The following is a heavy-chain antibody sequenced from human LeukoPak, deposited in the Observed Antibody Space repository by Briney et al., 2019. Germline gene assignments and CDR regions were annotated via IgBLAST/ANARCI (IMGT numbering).Heavy chain of an antibody. J-gene: IGHJ4*02. V-gene: IGHV3-21*01. CDR1: GFAFSRYS. CDR3: ASEGDLDF. D-gene: IGHD3-10*01. CDR2: ISGSSNYI. Sequence: GGSLRLSCAASGFAFSRYSMNWVRQNPRKGLEWASGISGSSNYIGYADSVKGRFTISRDNAKNSLYLQMSSLTVEDTAVYYCASEGDLDFWGQGTLVTVSS.